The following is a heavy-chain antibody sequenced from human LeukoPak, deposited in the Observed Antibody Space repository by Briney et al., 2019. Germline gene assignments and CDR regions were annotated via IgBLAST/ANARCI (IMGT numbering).Heavy chain of an antibody. CDR2: IWYDGSNK. D-gene: IGHD4-23*01. CDR1: GFTFSSYG. J-gene: IGHJ4*02. Sequence: PGGSLRLSCAASGFTFSSYGMHWVRQAPGKGLEWVAVIWYDGSNKYYADSVKGRFTISRDNSKNTLFLQMNSLRAEDTAVYYCARDSVTTVVSYYFDYWGQGTLVTVSS. CDR3: ARDSVTTVVSYYFDY. V-gene: IGHV3-33*01.